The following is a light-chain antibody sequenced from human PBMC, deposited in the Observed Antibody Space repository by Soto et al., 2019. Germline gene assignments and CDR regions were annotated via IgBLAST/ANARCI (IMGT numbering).Light chain of an antibody. Sequence: EIVMTQSPASLSVYPGEGATLSCRASQTVASNLPWYQQKPGQAPRLLIHGASTRATGVPARFSGSGSGTDFTLTISSLQSEDFGVYYCQQYHNWPPQYTFGQGTKLQIK. CDR1: QTVASN. V-gene: IGKV3-15*01. CDR3: QQYHNWPPQYT. CDR2: GAS. J-gene: IGKJ2*01.